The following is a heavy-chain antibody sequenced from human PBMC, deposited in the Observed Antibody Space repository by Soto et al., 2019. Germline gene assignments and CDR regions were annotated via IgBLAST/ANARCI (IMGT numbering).Heavy chain of an antibody. CDR3: ARDPSSGWYGDYYYYYGMDV. V-gene: IGHV3-30-3*01. J-gene: IGHJ6*02. CDR1: GFTFSSYA. CDR2: ISYDGSNK. Sequence: PGGSLRLSCAASGFTFSSYAMHWVRQAPGKGLEWVAVISYDGSNKYYADSVKGRFTISRDNSKNTLYLQMNSLRAEDTAVYYCARDPSSGWYGDYYYYYGMDVWGQGTTVTVS. D-gene: IGHD6-19*01.